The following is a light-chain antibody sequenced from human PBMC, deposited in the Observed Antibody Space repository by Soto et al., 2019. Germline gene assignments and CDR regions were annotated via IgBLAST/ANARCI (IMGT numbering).Light chain of an antibody. J-gene: IGLJ2*01. CDR1: SSDIGNYNY. Sequence: QSALTQPASVSGSPGQSITISCAGTSSDIGNYNYVSWYQQYPGKAPKLMIYDVSSRPSGVSSRFSGSKSGNTASLTISGLQAEDEADYYCTSYTTSSTLVFGGGTKVTGL. CDR3: TSYTTSSTLV. V-gene: IGLV2-14*01. CDR2: DVS.